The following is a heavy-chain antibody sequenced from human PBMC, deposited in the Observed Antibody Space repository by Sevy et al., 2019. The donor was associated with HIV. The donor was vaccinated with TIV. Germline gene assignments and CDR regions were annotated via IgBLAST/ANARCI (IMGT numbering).Heavy chain of an antibody. J-gene: IGHJ6*04. CDR2: ISSSSSTR. V-gene: IGHV3-48*02. CDR3: ARDGDIVVVPAAINGMDV. CDR1: GFTFSSYS. D-gene: IGHD2-2*01. Sequence: GGSLRLSCAASGFTFSSYSMNWVRQAPGKGLEWVSYISSSSSTRYYADSVKGRFTISRDNAKNSLYLQMNSLRDEDTTVYYCARDGDIVVVPAAINGMDVWGEGTTVSVSS.